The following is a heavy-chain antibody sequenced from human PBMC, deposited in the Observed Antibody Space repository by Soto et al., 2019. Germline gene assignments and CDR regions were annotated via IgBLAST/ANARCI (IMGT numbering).Heavy chain of an antibody. CDR1: GGSISSSNW. CDR2: IYHSGST. J-gene: IGHJ4*02. CDR3: AGFVVPASRNSDFDY. D-gene: IGHD2-15*01. V-gene: IGHV4-4*02. Sequence: KTSETLSLTCAVSGGSISSSNWWSWVRQPPGKGLEWIGEIYHSGSTNYNPSLRSRVTLSVDTSKNQFSLSLNSVTVADTAVYFCAGFVVPASRNSDFDYWGQGTLVTVSS.